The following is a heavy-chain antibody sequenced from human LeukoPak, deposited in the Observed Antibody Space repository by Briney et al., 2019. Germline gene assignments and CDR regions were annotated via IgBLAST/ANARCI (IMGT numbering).Heavy chain of an antibody. CDR3: AADPYSSGPNHYYFDY. D-gene: IGHD6-19*01. J-gene: IGHJ4*02. CDR1: GFTFTSSA. Sequence: GASVTVSCKASGFTFTSSAVQWVRQARGQRLEWIGWIVVGSGNTNYAQKFQERVTITRDMSTSTAYMELSSLRSEDTAVYYCAADPYSSGPNHYYFDYWGQGTLVTVSS. CDR2: IVVGSGNT. V-gene: IGHV1-58*01.